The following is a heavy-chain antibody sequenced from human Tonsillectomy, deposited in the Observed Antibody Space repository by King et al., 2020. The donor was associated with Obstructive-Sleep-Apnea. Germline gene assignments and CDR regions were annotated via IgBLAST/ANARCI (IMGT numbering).Heavy chain of an antibody. V-gene: IGHV4-59*01. CDR1: GGSISSYY. J-gene: IGHJ4*02. D-gene: IGHD6-13*01. CDR2: VHYSGST. Sequence: QLQESGPGLVKPSETLSLTCTVSGGSISSYYWTWIRQPPGKGLEWIGYVHYSGSTKHNPSLKSRVTISLDTSTNQFSRKLSSVTAADTAVYYCARQSGAAAGYFDYWGQGTLVTVSS. CDR3: ARQSGAAAGYFDY.